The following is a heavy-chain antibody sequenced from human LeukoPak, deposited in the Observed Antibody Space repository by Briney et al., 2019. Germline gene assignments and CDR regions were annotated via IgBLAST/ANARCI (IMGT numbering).Heavy chain of an antibody. CDR3: ATVFDY. V-gene: IGHV3-74*01. CDR2: IGGDGSGT. Sequence: GGSLRLSCAASGLTFSNHWMHWVRQAPGKGLVWVSRIGGDGSGTSYADSVKGRFTISRDNAKNTSYLQMDSLRAEDSAVYYCATVFDYWGQGTLVTVSS. D-gene: IGHD4-17*01. J-gene: IGHJ4*02. CDR1: GLTFSNHW.